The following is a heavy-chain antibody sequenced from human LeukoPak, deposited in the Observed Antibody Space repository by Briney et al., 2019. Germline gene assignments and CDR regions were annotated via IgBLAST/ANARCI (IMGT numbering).Heavy chain of an antibody. V-gene: IGHV1-69*13. CDR3: ARNIAVASSYYFDY. D-gene: IGHD6-19*01. CDR2: IIPIFGTA. Sequence: SVKVSCKASGGTFSSYAISWVRQAPGQGLEWMGGIIPIFGTANYAQKFQGRVTITADESTSTDYMELSRLSSDDTAVYYCARNIAVASSYYFDYWGQGTLVTVSS. CDR1: GGTFSSYA. J-gene: IGHJ4*02.